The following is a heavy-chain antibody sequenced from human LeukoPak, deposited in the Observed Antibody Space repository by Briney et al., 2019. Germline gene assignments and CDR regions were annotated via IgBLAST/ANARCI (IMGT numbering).Heavy chain of an antibody. J-gene: IGHJ4*02. CDR1: GFTFNDYY. V-gene: IGHV3-11*01. CDR2: ISNRGAAI. CDR3: ARVGSIAAAGTPDY. Sequence: GGSLRLSCAASGFTFNDYYMTWIRQAPGKGLEWVSYISNRGAAIYADSVKGRFTISRDNAKNSLYLQMNSLRAEDTAVYYCARVGSIAAAGTPDYWGQGTLVIVSS. D-gene: IGHD6-13*01.